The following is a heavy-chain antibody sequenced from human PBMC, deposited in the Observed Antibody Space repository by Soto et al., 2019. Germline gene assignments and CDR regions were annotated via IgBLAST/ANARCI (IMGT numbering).Heavy chain of an antibody. CDR3: AHSKDYSSRWYTLDFDY. CDR2: IYWDDDK. D-gene: IGHD6-13*01. CDR1: GFSLSTSGVG. J-gene: IGHJ4*02. Sequence: QITLKESGPTLVKPTQTLTLTCTFSGFSLSTSGVGVGWIRQPPEKALEWLALIYWDDDKRYSPSLKSRLTIAXDXSXNXVVLTMTNVDPVDTATYYCAHSKDYSSRWYTLDFDYWGQGTLVTVSS. V-gene: IGHV2-5*02.